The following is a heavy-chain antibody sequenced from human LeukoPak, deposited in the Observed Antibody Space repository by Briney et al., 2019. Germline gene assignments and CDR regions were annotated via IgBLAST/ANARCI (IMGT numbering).Heavy chain of an antibody. CDR2: ISGSGGMT. J-gene: IGHJ4*02. Sequence: GGSLRLSRAASGFTFSSYAMSWVRQAPGKGLEWVSAISGSGGMTYYADSVKGRFTISRDNSKNTLDLQMNSLRAEDTAVYYCARDLRTGTLHDYWGQGTLVTVSS. D-gene: IGHD1-1*01. CDR1: GFTFSSYA. V-gene: IGHV3-23*01. CDR3: ARDLRTGTLHDY.